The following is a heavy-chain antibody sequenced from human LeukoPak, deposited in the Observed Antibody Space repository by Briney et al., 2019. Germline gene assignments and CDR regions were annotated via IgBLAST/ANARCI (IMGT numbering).Heavy chain of an antibody. CDR1: GFTFSSYV. J-gene: IGHJ4*02. V-gene: IGHV3-48*03. Sequence: PGGSLRLSCAASGFTFSSYVMNWVRQAPGKGLEWVSYISSSGSTIYYADSVKGRFTISRDNAKNSLYLQMNSLRAGDTAVYYCARVSYRGRLRYFGYWGQGTLVTVSS. CDR3: ARVSYRGRLRYFGY. CDR2: ISSSGSTI. D-gene: IGHD1-26*01.